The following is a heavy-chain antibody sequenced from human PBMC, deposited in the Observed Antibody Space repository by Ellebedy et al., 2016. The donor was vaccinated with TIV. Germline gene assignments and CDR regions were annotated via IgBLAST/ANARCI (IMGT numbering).Heavy chain of an antibody. J-gene: IGHJ3*02. CDR2: MNPNSGNT. CDR3: ATGSYSPTDAFDI. D-gene: IGHD2-21*01. CDR1: GGTFSSNA. Sequence: ASVKVSCKASGGTFSSNAIGWVRQAPGQGLEWMGWMNPNSGNTGYAQKFQGRVTMTRNTSISTAYMELSSLGSEETAVYYCATGSYSPTDAFDIWGQGTMVTVSS. V-gene: IGHV1-8*02.